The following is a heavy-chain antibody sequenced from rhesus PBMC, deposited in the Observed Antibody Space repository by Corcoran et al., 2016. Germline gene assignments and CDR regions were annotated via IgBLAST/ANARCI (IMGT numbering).Heavy chain of an antibody. V-gene: IGHV4-122*02. J-gene: IGHJ2*01. Sequence: QLQLQESGPGLVKPPETLSLTCAGSGYFISSGYGWSWIRQPPRKGLEWIGYISYIGSTSYNPSLKSRVTISRDTSKNQFSLKLSSVTAADTAVYYCARVPYSGSFWYFDLWGPGTPITISS. D-gene: IGHD6-25*01. CDR3: ARVPYSGSFWYFDL. CDR1: GYFISSGYG. CDR2: ISYIGST.